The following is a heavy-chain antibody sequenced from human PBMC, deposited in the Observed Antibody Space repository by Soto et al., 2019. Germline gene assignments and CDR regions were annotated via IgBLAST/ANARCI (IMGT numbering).Heavy chain of an antibody. D-gene: IGHD3-9*01. CDR1: GITFINAC. J-gene: IGHJ5*02. Sequence: WESXRLSCTASGITFINACISGVRQAPGKGREWVGRIKNKLDGWTTDYAAPVKGRFNISRDDSKNTLYLQMNSLRTEDTAVYYCNKGEFDFLTAYNNYLDTWGRGTLVTVSS. CDR2: IKNKLDGWTT. V-gene: IGHV3-15*05. CDR3: NKGEFDFLTAYNNYLDT.